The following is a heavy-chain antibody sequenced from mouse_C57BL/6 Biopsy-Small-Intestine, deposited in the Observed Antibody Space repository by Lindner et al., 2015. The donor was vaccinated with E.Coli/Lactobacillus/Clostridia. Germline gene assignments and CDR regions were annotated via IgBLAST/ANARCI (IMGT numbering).Heavy chain of an antibody. CDR2: INPNNGGS. CDR3: VTGDGYYIDY. Sequence: VQLQESGPELVKPGASVKISCKASGYTFTDYYMNWVKQSHGKSLEWIGDINPNNGGSSYNQKFKGKATLTVDKSSSTAYMELRSLTSEDSAVYYCVTGDGYYIDYWGQGTTLTVSS. V-gene: IGHV1-26*01. D-gene: IGHD2-3*01. J-gene: IGHJ2*01. CDR1: GYTFTDYY.